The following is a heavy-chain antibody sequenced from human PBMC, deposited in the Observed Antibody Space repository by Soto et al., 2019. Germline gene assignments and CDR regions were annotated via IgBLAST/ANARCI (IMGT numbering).Heavy chain of an antibody. D-gene: IGHD4-17*01. V-gene: IGHV4-59*01. CDR2: IYYSGGT. Sequence: PSATRSLTCTVSGCSISGYYWSWIRQPPGKGLEWIGYIYYSGGTNYNPSLKSRVTISVDTSKNQFSLKLSSVTAADTAVYYCASSHDYGDYYDYWGQGTLVTVS. CDR3: ASSHDYGDYYDY. CDR1: GCSISGYY. J-gene: IGHJ4*02.